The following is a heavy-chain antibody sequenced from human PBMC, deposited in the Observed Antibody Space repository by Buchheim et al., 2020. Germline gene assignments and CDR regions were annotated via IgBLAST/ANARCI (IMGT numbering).Heavy chain of an antibody. Sequence: QVQLVESGGGVVQPGRSLRLSCAASGFTFSSYAMHWVRQAPGKGLEWVAVISYDGSNKYYADSVKGRFTISRDNSKNTLYLQMNSLRAEDTAVYYCARESYLSITIFPDEPGFDPWGQGTL. CDR3: ARESYLSITIFPDEPGFDP. D-gene: IGHD3-9*01. CDR2: ISYDGSNK. CDR1: GFTFSSYA. J-gene: IGHJ5*02. V-gene: IGHV3-30-3*01.